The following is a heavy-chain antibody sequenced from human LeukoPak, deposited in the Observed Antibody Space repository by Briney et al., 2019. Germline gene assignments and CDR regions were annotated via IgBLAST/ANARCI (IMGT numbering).Heavy chain of an antibody. V-gene: IGHV1-46*01. CDR1: GYTFTGYY. CDR2: INPSGGST. Sequence: ASVKVSCKASGYTFTGYYMHWVRQAPGQGLEWMGIINPSGGSTSYAQEFQGRVTMTRDMSTSTVYMELSSLRSEDTAVYYCARDWATDYWGQGTLVTVSS. CDR3: ARDWATDY. J-gene: IGHJ4*02. D-gene: IGHD5-12*01.